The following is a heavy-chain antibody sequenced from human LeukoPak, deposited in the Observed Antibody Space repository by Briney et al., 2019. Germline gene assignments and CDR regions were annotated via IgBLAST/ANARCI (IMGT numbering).Heavy chain of an antibody. J-gene: IGHJ3*02. V-gene: IGHV1-69*06. CDR3: ARYMTAVVVTAIQREDDAFDI. D-gene: IGHD2-21*02. CDR2: IIPIFGTA. CDR1: GGTFSSYA. Sequence: SVKVSCKASGGTFSSYAISWVRQAPGQGLEWMGGIIPIFGTANYAQKFQGTVTITADKSTSTAYMELSSLRSEDTAVYYCARYMTAVVVTAIQREDDAFDIWGQGTMVTVSS.